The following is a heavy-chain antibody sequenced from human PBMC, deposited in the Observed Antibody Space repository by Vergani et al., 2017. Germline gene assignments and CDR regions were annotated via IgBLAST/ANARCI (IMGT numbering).Heavy chain of an antibody. V-gene: IGHV4-34*01. D-gene: IGHD1-26*01. Sequence: QVQLQQWGPGLLKPSETLSLTCAVYGGSLSGYYWSWVRLAPGTGLEWIGEINHSGTINYHPTLKSPFNVSMDTSRDHFSLKVRSVSAADTAVYFCARRAERWETLLRDDFDVWGQGTFVTVSP. CDR2: INHSGTI. J-gene: IGHJ3*01. CDR1: GGSLSGYY. CDR3: ARRAERWETLLRDDFDV.